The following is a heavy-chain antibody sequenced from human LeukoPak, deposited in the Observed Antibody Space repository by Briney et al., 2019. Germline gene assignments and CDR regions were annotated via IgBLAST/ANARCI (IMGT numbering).Heavy chain of an antibody. CDR1: GGSISSSSYY. V-gene: IGHV4-39*01. Sequence: PSETLSLTCTVSGGSISSSSYYWGWIPQPPGKGLEWIGSIYYSGSTYYNPSLKSRVTISVDTSKNQFSLKLSSVTAADTAVYYCARHRMYYYDSSGRGVADAFDIWGQGTMVTVS. J-gene: IGHJ3*02. D-gene: IGHD3-22*01. CDR3: ARHRMYYYDSSGRGVADAFDI. CDR2: IYYSGST.